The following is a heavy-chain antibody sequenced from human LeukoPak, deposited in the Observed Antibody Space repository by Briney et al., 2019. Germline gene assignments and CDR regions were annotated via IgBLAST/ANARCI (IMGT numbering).Heavy chain of an antibody. CDR3: AKGSPAADHFDY. CDR1: GFTFNVYG. D-gene: IGHD6-13*01. CDR2: IPFDGHNK. Sequence: GGSLRLSCAASGFTFNVYGMNWVRQAPGKGLEWVAFIPFDGHNKYYADSVKGRFTISRDNSKNTLYVQMNSLRTEDTAVYYCAKGSPAADHFDYWGQGTLVTVSS. J-gene: IGHJ4*02. V-gene: IGHV3-30*02.